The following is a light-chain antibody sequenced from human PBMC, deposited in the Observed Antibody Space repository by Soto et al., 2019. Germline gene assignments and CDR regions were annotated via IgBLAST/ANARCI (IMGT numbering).Light chain of an antibody. CDR2: GAS. V-gene: IGKV3-15*01. J-gene: IGKJ2*01. Sequence: EIVMTQSPATLSVSPGERATVSCRASQSVSSNLAWYQQKPGQAPRLLIYGASTRATGIPDRFSGSGSGTEFTLTIGSLQSEDFAVYYCQQYDSWPRTFGQGTKLEIK. CDR3: QQYDSWPRT. CDR1: QSVSSN.